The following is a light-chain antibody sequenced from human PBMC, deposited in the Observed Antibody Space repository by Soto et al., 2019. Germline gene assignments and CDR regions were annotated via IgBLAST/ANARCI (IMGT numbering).Light chain of an antibody. V-gene: IGKV4-1*01. J-gene: IGKJ1*01. Sequence: DIVMTQSPDSLAVSLGERATINCKSSQSVLYSSNNKNYLVWYQQKPGQPPKLLIYWASTRESGVPDRFSGSGSGTDFTLTIDSLEPEDFALFYCQQRSAWPWTFGQGTKVDIK. CDR3: QQRSAWPWT. CDR1: QSVLYSSNNKNY. CDR2: WAS.